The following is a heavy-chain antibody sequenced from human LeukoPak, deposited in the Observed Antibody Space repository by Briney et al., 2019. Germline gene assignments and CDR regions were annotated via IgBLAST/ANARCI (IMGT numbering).Heavy chain of an antibody. Sequence: SETLSLTCTVSADSIGNDYWSWIRQPPGKGLEWFGYIYYSGSTNYNPSLKSRVTISVDMSKNQFSLKLRSVTAADTAVYYCARDRFYGSSSYFDYWGQGILVTVSS. CDR3: ARDRFYGSSSYFDY. CDR2: IYYSGST. D-gene: IGHD6-6*01. J-gene: IGHJ4*02. V-gene: IGHV4-59*01. CDR1: ADSIGNDY.